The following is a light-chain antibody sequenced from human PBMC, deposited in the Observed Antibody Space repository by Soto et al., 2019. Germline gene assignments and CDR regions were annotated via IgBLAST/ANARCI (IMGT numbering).Light chain of an antibody. CDR1: QGISSW. V-gene: IGKV1-12*01. CDR3: QQANSFPFT. J-gene: IGKJ4*01. CDR2: AAS. Sequence: DIQMTQPPSSVSASVGDRVTITCRASQGISSWVAWYQQKPGKAPKLLIYAASSLQSGVPSRFSGSASGTDFTLTISSLQPEDFATDYCQQANSFPFTCGGGTKVEIK.